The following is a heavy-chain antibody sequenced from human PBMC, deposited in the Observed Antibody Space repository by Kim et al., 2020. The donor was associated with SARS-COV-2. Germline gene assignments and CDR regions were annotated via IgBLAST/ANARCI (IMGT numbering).Heavy chain of an antibody. CDR3: ARDLYCGGDCYSTFFDY. D-gene: IGHD2-21*02. V-gene: IGHV3-30*01. Sequence: VKGRFTISRDNSKNPLYLQMNSLRAEDTAVYYCARDLYCGGDCYSTFFDYWGQGTLVTVSS. J-gene: IGHJ4*02.